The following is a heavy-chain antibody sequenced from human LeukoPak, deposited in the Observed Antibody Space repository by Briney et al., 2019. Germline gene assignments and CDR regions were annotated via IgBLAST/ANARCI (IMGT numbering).Heavy chain of an antibody. J-gene: IGHJ4*02. V-gene: IGHV4-31*03. Sequence: PSQTLSLTCTVSGGSISSGGYYWSWIRQHPGKGLEWIGYIYYSGSTYYNPSLKSRVTISVDTSKNQFSLRLSSVTAADTAVYYCARGGRGIAARIYFDYWGQGTLVTVSS. CDR3: ARGGRGIAARIYFDY. CDR1: GGSISSGGYY. CDR2: IYYSGST. D-gene: IGHD6-13*01.